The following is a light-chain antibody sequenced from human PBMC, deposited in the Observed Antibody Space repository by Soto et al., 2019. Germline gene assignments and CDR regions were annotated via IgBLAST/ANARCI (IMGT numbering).Light chain of an antibody. CDR3: QQSYTAPVLT. Sequence: DIQMTQSPSSLSASVGDRVTITCRASQSIGTYLKWYQQKPGTAPKVVIHGASSLQSGVPSRFSGGGSGTEFTLTISRLQPEDFATYYCQQSYTAPVLTFGGGPRVEIK. CDR2: GAS. V-gene: IGKV1-39*01. J-gene: IGKJ4*01. CDR1: QSIGTY.